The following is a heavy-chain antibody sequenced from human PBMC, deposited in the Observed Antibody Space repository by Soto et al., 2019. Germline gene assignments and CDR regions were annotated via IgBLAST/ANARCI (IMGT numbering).Heavy chain of an antibody. D-gene: IGHD3-22*01. CDR1: GYSFTSYW. V-gene: IGHV5-51*01. CDR2: IYPGDSDT. J-gene: IGHJ5*02. CDR3: ARAAMMAKNWFDP. Sequence: GESLKISCKGSGYSFTSYWIGWVRQMPGKGLEWMGIIYPGDSDTRYSPSFQGQVTILADKSISTAYLQWSSLKASDTAMYYCARAAMMAKNWFDPWGQGTLVTVSS.